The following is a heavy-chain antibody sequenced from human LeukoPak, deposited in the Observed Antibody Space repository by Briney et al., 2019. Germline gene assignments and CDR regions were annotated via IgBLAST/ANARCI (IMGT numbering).Heavy chain of an antibody. CDR2: ISSSGSTI. CDR1: GFTFSSYE. D-gene: IGHD6-19*01. V-gene: IGHV3-48*03. J-gene: IGHJ6*03. CDR3: ARDRHSSGWYTPHYYYYYYMGV. Sequence: TGGSLRLSCAASGFTFSSYEMNWVRQAPGKGLEWVSYISSSGSTIYYADSVKGRFTISRDNAKNSLYLQMNSLRAEDTAVYYCARDRHSSGWYTPHYYYYYYMGVWGKGTPVTVSS.